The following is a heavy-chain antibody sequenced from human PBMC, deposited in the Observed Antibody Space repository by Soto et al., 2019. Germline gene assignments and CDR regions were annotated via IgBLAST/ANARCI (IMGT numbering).Heavy chain of an antibody. CDR2: ISGSGDIT. CDR3: AKDHESDYFYYMDV. Sequence: EVQLLESGGGLVQPGGSLRLSCVASGFTFSSYAMTWFRQAPGKGLEWVSAISGSGDITHYADSVKGLFTISRDNSRNTLYLQMNSLRGEDTAVYYCAKDHESDYFYYMDVWGKGTTVTVSS. V-gene: IGHV3-23*01. J-gene: IGHJ6*03. CDR1: GFTFSSYA.